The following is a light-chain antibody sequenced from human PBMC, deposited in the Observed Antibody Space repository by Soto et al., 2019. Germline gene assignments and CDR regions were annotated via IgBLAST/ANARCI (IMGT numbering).Light chain of an antibody. V-gene: IGLV1-47*01. J-gene: IGLJ2*01. Sequence: QSVLTQPHSASGTPGQRVTISCSGSSSNIESNFVYWYQQFPGTAPRLLIYRNNQRTSGVPDRFSGSKSGTSASLAISALRSEDEDDYYCTVWDDSLRGRLFGGGTKVTVL. CDR1: SSNIESNF. CDR2: RNN. CDR3: TVWDDSLRGRL.